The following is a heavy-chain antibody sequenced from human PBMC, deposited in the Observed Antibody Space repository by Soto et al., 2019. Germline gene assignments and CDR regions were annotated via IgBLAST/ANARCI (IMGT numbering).Heavy chain of an antibody. CDR2: ISSSGSTI. CDR3: ASTLTYYYDSSGWP. CDR1: GFTFSDYY. V-gene: IGHV3-11*04. J-gene: IGHJ4*02. Sequence: GGSLRLSCAASGFTFSDYYMSWIRQAPGKGLEWVSYISSSGSTIYYADSVKGRFTISRDNAKNSLYLQMNSLRAEDTAVYYCASTLTYYYDSSGWPWGQGTLVTVSS. D-gene: IGHD3-22*01.